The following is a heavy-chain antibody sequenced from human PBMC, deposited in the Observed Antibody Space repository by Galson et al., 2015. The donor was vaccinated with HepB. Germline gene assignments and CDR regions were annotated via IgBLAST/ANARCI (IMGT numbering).Heavy chain of an antibody. V-gene: IGHV1-3*01. Sequence: SVKVSCKASGYTFTSYAMHWVRQAPGQRLEWMGWINAGNGNTKYSQKFQGRVTITRDTSASTAYMELSSLRSEDTAVYYCATSAPTGGDLGWSGPLRGNYYYYYGMDVWGQGTTVTVSS. CDR2: INAGNGNT. CDR1: GYTFTSYA. J-gene: IGHJ6*02. D-gene: IGHD3-3*01. CDR3: ATSAPTGGDLGWSGPLRGNYYYYYGMDV.